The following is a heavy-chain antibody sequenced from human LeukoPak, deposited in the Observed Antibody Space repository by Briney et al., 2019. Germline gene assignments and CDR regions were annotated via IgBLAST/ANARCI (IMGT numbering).Heavy chain of an antibody. CDR2: INPSGGST. J-gene: IGHJ3*02. V-gene: IGHV1-46*01. D-gene: IGHD1-26*01. CDR3: AREKVGAMAFDI. CDR1: GYTSTSYY. Sequence: GASVRVSCRASGYTSTSYYMHWVRQAPGQGLEWMGIINPSGGSTSYAQKFQGRVTMTRDTSTSTVYMELSSLRSEDTAVYYCAREKVGAMAFDIWGQGTMVTVSS.